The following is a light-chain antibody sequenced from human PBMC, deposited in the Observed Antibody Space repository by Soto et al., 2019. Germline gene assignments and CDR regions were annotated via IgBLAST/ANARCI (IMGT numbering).Light chain of an antibody. CDR3: QQSYSTPRT. J-gene: IGKJ4*01. CDR2: AAS. CDR1: QRISTY. V-gene: IGKV1-39*01. Sequence: DIQMTQSPSSLSASIGDRVTITCRASQRISTYLNWYQQKPGKAPKLLIYAASNLQSGVPSTFSGSGSGTDFPLTISSLQPEDFATYFCQQSYSTPRTFGGGTKVEIK.